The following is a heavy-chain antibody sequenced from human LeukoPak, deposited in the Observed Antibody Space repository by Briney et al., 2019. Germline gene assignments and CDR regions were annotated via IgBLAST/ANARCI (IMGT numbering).Heavy chain of an antibody. J-gene: IGHJ5*02. D-gene: IGHD6-13*01. CDR1: GFTFSSYA. V-gene: IGHV3-30-3*01. CDR3: APGGIAAAGTRNWFDP. CDR2: ISYDGSNK. Sequence: GESLRLSCAASGFTFSSYAMHWVRQAPGKGLEWVAVISYDGSNKYYADSVKGRFTISRDNSKNTLYLQMNSLRAEDTAVYYCAPGGIAAAGTRNWFDPWGQGTLVTVSS.